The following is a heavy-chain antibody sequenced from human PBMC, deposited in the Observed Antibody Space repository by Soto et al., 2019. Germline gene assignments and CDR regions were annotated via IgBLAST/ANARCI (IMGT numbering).Heavy chain of an antibody. V-gene: IGHV3-30*18. CDR1: GFTFSSYG. CDR2: ISYDGGNK. Sequence: QVQVVESGGGVVQPGRSLRLSCAASGFTFSSYGMHWVRQAPGKGLEWVAVISYDGGNKYHADSVKGRFTISRDNSKNTLYLQMNSLRAEDTAVYYCAKDLSVGAADCYFDSLGQGTLVTVSS. D-gene: IGHD1-26*01. CDR3: AKDLSVGAADCYFDS. J-gene: IGHJ4*02.